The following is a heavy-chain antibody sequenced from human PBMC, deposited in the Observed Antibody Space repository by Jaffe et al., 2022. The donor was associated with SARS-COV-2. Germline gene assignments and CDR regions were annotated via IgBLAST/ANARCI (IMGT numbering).Heavy chain of an antibody. J-gene: IGHJ6*03. CDR2: IKQDGTEK. V-gene: IGHV3-7*01. Sequence: EEQLVESGGGLVQPGGSLRLACAASGFRFSDYWMSWVRQAPGKGLEWVANIKQDGTEKYYVDSVKGRFTISRGNAQDSLYLQMNSLRVEDTAVYFCARDYRGVFWRGYYYYMDVWGKGTTVTVS. D-gene: IGHD1-26*01. CDR3: ARDYRGVFWRGYYYYMDV. CDR1: GFRFSDYW.